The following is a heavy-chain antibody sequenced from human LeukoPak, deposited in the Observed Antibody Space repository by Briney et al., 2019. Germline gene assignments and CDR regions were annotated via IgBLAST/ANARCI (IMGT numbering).Heavy chain of an antibody. V-gene: IGHV3-23*01. Sequence: PGGSLRLSCAASGFTFSSYAMSWVRQAPGKGLEWVSAISGSGGSTYYADSVKGRFTISRDNSKNTLFLQMNSLRAEDTAVYYCAKGDGYGGDSANHYFDYWGQGALVTVSS. CDR1: GFTFSSYA. D-gene: IGHD4-23*01. CDR3: AKGDGYGGDSANHYFDY. CDR2: ISGSGGST. J-gene: IGHJ4*02.